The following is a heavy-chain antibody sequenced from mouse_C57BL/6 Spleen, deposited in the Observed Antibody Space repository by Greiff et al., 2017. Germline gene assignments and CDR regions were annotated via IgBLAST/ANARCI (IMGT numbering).Heavy chain of an antibody. CDR2: IYPIGGST. CDR3: ERESGDWYFDV. D-gene: IGHD1-1*02. CDR1: GYTFTDHT. Sequence: QVQLKESDAELVKPGASVKLSCKVSGYTFTDHTIHWMKQRPEQGLDWIGFIYPIGGSTKYNEQFKGKATLTEDKSSSTAYMQLNSLTAEDSAVNFCERESGDWYFDVWGTGTTVTVSS. J-gene: IGHJ1*03. V-gene: IGHV1-78*01.